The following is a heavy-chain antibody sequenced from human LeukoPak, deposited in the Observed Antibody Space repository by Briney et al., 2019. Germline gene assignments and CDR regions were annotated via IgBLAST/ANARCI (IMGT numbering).Heavy chain of an antibody. D-gene: IGHD3-9*01. CDR2: IMPFLDVA. Sequence: ASVKVSCKASGDTFSDYTFSWVRQAPGQGLEWMGRIMPFLDVANYAQKFQGRVTITADKSTSTAYMELRSLRSEDTAMYYCARDRTYYDILTGYYGWVSYYYGMDVWGQGTTVTVSS. V-gene: IGHV1-69*04. J-gene: IGHJ6*02. CDR3: ARDRTYYDILTGYYGWVSYYYGMDV. CDR1: GDTFSDYT.